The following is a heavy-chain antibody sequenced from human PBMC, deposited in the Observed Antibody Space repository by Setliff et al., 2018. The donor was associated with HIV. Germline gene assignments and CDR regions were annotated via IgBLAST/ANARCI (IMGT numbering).Heavy chain of an antibody. CDR1: GGSISTSRYY. J-gene: IGHJ4*02. V-gene: IGHV4-39*01. CDR2: INYRGNT. CDR3: ARHKSQPYYFDY. Sequence: SETLSLTCTVSGGSISTSRYYWGWIRQPPGKGLEWIGSINYRGNTYYNPSLKSRAAISVDTSKNQFSLKLSSVTAADTAVYYCARHKSQPYYFDYWGQGTLVTVSS.